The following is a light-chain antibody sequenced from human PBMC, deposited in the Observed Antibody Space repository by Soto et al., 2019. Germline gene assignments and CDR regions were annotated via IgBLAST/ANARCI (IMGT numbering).Light chain of an antibody. CDR2: EVS. CDR3: SSYAGSSNV. V-gene: IGLV2-8*01. CDR1: STDVGGYNY. Sequence: QSVLTQPPSASGSAGQSVTISCTGTSTDVGGYNYVSWYQQHPGKAPKLMIYEVSKRPSGVPDRFSGSKSGNTASLTVSGLQAEDEADYYYSSYAGSSNVFGTGTKVTV. J-gene: IGLJ1*01.